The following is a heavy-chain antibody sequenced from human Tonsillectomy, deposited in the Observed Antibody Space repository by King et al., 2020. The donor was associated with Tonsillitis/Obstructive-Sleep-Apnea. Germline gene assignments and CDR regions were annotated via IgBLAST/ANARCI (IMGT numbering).Heavy chain of an antibody. CDR3: AKMAYYFDSSGSTTWFDP. CDR1: GGSISSHY. Sequence: QLQESGPGLVKPSETLSLTCTVSGGSISSHYWNWIRQPPGKGLEWIGYIDYSGSTNYNPSLKSRVTISVDTSKNQFSLRLSSVTAADTAVYYCAKMAYYFDSSGSTTWFDPWGQGTLVTVSS. D-gene: IGHD3-22*01. CDR2: IDYSGST. J-gene: IGHJ5*02. V-gene: IGHV4-59*08.